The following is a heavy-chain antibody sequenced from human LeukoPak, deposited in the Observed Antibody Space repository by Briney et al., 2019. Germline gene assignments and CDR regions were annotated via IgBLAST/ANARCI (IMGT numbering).Heavy chain of an antibody. D-gene: IGHD3-10*01. J-gene: IGHJ4*02. Sequence: GGSLRLSCAASGFTFSSYAMSWVRQAPGKGLEWVSGISGSGGSTYYADSVKGRFTISRDNSKNTLSLQMNSLRAEDTAVYYCAKRSSSGIYYPFDYWGQGTLVTVSS. V-gene: IGHV3-23*01. CDR3: AKRSSSGIYYPFDY. CDR1: GFTFSSYA. CDR2: ISGSGGST.